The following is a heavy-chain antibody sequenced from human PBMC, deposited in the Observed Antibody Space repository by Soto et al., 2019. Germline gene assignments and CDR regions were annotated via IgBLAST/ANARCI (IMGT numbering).Heavy chain of an antibody. V-gene: IGHV3-23*01. Sequence: GGSLRLSCAASGFTFNSYAMNWVRQAPGKVLEWVSAVSGSASGTYYADSVKGRFSISRDNSKNTLYLQMSSLRVEDTAVYYCVKAGPFGSGSYQFPFDYWGQGTLVTVSS. D-gene: IGHD3-10*01. CDR3: VKAGPFGSGSYQFPFDY. CDR1: GFTFNSYA. J-gene: IGHJ4*02. CDR2: VSGSASGT.